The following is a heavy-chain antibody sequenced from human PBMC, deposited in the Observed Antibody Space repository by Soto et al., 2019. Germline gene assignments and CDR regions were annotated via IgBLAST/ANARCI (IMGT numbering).Heavy chain of an antibody. D-gene: IGHD3-22*01. CDR2: IYYSGST. J-gene: IGHJ5*02. Sequence: QVQLQESGPGLVKPSQTLSLTCTVSGGSISSGGYYWSWIRQHPGKCLEWIGYIYYSGSTYYNPSLTSRVIISVDTSKNQFSLKLSSVTAADTAVYYCARDAGEWDYYDSRAFDPWGQGTLVTVAS. CDR3: ARDAGEWDYYDSRAFDP. V-gene: IGHV4-31*03. CDR1: GGSISSGGYY.